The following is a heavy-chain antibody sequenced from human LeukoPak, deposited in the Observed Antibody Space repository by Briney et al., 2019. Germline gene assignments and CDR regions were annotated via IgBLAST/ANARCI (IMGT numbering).Heavy chain of an antibody. CDR2: ISYDGSNN. V-gene: IGHV3-30-3*01. CDR3: ARGVPAANWYFDL. D-gene: IGHD2-2*01. J-gene: IGHJ2*01. Sequence: PGRSLRLSCAASGFTFSSYTMHWVRQAPGKGLEWVAVISYDGSNNYYTDSVKGRFTISRDNSKNTLYLQMNSLRAEDTAVYYCARGVPAANWYFDLWGRGTLVTVSS. CDR1: GFTFSSYT.